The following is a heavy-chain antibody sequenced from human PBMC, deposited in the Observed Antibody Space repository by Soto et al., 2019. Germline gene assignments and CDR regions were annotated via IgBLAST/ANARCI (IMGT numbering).Heavy chain of an antibody. Sequence: EVSLVESGGGVVRPGGSLRLSCAASGFGFDEYGMSWVRQGPGKGLERVSGINRHGDSTGYADSVKGRFTISRDNAKNSLYLQMNGLRAEDTAFYYCARDHRWGYEYGDYGDSWGQGTLVTVSS. D-gene: IGHD4-17*01. CDR1: GFGFDEYG. V-gene: IGHV3-20*04. J-gene: IGHJ4*02. CDR3: ARDHRWGYEYGDYGDS. CDR2: INRHGDST.